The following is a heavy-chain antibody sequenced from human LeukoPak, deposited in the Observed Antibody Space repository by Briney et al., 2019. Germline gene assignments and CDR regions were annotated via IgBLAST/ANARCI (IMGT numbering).Heavy chain of an antibody. CDR1: GFTFSNYA. V-gene: IGHV3-23*01. J-gene: IGHJ4*02. CDR3: AKGPRQQLVTRFDN. CDR2: ISASGGST. Sequence: RGSLRLSCAASGFTFSNYAMNWVRQAPGKGLEWVSDISASGGSTYYADSVKGRFTVSRDNSKNTLYLQMSSLRADDTAVYYCAKGPRQQLVTRFDNWGQGTLVTVSS. D-gene: IGHD6-13*01.